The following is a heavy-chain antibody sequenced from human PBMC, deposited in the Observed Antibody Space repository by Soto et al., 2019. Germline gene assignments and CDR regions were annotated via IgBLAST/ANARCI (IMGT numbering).Heavy chain of an antibody. D-gene: IGHD5-18*01. CDR2: IKSKTDGGTI. J-gene: IGHJ6*02. CDR1: GFTFSNAW. Sequence: EVQLVESGGCLVKPGGSLRRSCAASGFTFSNAWMSWVRQAPGKGLEWVGRIKSKTDGGTIDYAAPVKGRCTISRDYSKTQLDLHRNSLKTDDTAVYYCPTDLTLGDSFLVYYDGMDVWGQGTTVTVSS. V-gene: IGHV3-15*01. CDR3: PTDLTLGDSFLVYYDGMDV.